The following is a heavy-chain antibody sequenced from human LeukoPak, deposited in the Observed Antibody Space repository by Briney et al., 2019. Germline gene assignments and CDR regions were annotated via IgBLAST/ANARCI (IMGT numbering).Heavy chain of an antibody. CDR2: IYYSGST. CDR1: GGSISSYY. D-gene: IGHD5-18*01. V-gene: IGHV4-59*01. Sequence: QPSETLSLTCTVSGGSISSYYWSWIRQPPGKGLEWIGYIYYSGSTNYNPSLKSRVTISVDTAKNQFSLKLSSVTAADTAVYYCARGEYSYGYDDDFDYWGQGTLVTVSS. J-gene: IGHJ4*02. CDR3: ARGEYSYGYDDDFDY.